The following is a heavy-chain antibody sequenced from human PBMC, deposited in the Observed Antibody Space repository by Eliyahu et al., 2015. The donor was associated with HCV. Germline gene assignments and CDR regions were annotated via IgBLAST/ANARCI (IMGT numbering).Heavy chain of an antibody. CDR3: ARGGSITVPGTPGPLDWFDP. Sequence: EVQLVESGGGLVQPGGSLRLSCAASGFTFSNYDMHWVRQVIGRGLEWVSAIGTTDDTYYPGSVKGRFTISRENAKNSLYLQMNSLRAGDTAVYYCARGGSITVPGTPGPLDWFDPWGQGTLVTVSS. J-gene: IGHJ5*02. V-gene: IGHV3-13*01. CDR2: IGTTDDT. CDR1: GFTFSNYD. D-gene: IGHD6-19*01.